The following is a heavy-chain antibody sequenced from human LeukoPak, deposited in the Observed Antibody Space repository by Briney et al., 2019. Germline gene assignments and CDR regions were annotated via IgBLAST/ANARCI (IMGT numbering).Heavy chain of an antibody. CDR2: IYSSGTT. CDR1: GGSISSSNYF. V-gene: IGHV4-39*01. D-gene: IGHD2-21*02. CDR3: ARSYCGTDCYAFDI. J-gene: IGHJ3*02. Sequence: KPSETLSLTCTVSGGSISSSNYFWGWIRQPPGKGLEWIGSIYSSGTTYYNPSPNSRVTISVDTSKNQFSLKLSSVTAADTAVYYCARSYCGTDCYAFDIWGQGTTVTVSS.